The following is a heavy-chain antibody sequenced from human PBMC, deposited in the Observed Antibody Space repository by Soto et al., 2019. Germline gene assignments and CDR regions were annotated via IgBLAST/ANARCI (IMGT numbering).Heavy chain of an antibody. CDR2: TYYRSKWIH. Sequence: SDTRSVTCDMSGYSVSSRSSAWSWIMESASRGLEWLGRTYYRSKWIHENTVSMESRITINPDPSKNQFSLHIYSVTPEDTAVYYCEAVVGFRSMVVCRQRRPVTVS. V-gene: IGHV6-1*01. CDR3: EAVVGFRSMVV. D-gene: IGHD3-16*01. J-gene: IGHJ6*02. CDR1: GYSVSSRSSA.